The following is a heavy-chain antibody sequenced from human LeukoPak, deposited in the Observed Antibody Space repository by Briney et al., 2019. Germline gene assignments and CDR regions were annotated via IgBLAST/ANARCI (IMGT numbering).Heavy chain of an antibody. CDR2: IYYSGST. CDR1: GGSISSYY. V-gene: IGHV4-59*01. D-gene: IGHD3-22*01. J-gene: IGHJ4*02. CDR3: ARGRDSHDSSDAFDY. Sequence: WGTLSLTCTVSGGSISSYYWSWLRQPPGKGLEWIGYIYYSGSTNYDPSLKSRVTISVDTSKNQFSLKLSSVTAADTAVYYCARGRDSHDSSDAFDYWGQGTLVTGCS.